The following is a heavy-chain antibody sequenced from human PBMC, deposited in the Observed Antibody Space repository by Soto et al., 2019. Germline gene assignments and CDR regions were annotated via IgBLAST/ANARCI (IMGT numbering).Heavy chain of an antibody. CDR2: IYFNGNT. Sequence: SETLSLTCTVSAASFSKYYWSWIRQPPGKGLEWIGYIYFNGNTNYNPSLKRRVTISIDTSKKQISLNLTSVTDADTAVYYFASVTFGGVVLAHWGQGTLVTVSS. V-gene: IGHV4-59*01. J-gene: IGHJ4*02. CDR3: ASVTFGGVVLAH. CDR1: AASFSKYY. D-gene: IGHD3-16*01.